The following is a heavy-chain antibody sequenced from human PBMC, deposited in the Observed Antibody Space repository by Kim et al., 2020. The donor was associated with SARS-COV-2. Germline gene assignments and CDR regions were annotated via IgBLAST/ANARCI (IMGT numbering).Heavy chain of an antibody. Sequence: GSLRLSCAASGFTFSSYEMNWVRQAPGKGLEWVSYISSSGSTIYYADSVKGRFTISRDNAKNSLYLQMNSLRAEDTAVYYCARDGYSGYYYGSGSYGRYYYGMDVWGQGTTVTVSS. CDR1: GFTFSSYE. D-gene: IGHD3-10*01. V-gene: IGHV3-48*03. J-gene: IGHJ6*02. CDR3: ARDGYSGYYYGSGSYGRYYYGMDV. CDR2: ISSSGSTI.